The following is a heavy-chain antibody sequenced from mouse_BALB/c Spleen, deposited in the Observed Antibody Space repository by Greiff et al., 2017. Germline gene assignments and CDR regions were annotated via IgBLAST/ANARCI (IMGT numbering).Heavy chain of an antibody. CDR3: ARDRGYGYAMDY. CDR1: GFTFSSYG. J-gene: IGHJ4*01. CDR2: INSNGVST. V-gene: IGHV5-6-3*01. D-gene: IGHD2-14*01. Sequence: EVMLVESGGGLVQPGGSLKLSCAASGFTFSSYGMSWVRQTPDKRLELVATINSNGVSTYYPDSVKGRFTISRDNAKNTLYLQMSSLKSEDTAMYYCARDRGYGYAMDYWGQGTSVTVSS.